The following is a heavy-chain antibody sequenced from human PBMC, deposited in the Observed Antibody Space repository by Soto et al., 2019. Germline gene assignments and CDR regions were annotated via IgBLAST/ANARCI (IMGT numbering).Heavy chain of an antibody. D-gene: IGHD2-15*01. Sequence: QVQLVQSGAKMKKPGASVKVSCKASGYTFTRHYMHWVRQAPGQGLEWMGVIHPNGSPTVYAQNFQGRLVLTTDTTTSTVYMELSMLRSDDTAVYYCARDHSYEDSYWWLDPWGQGTLVTVSS. CDR1: GYTFTRHY. CDR3: ARDHSYEDSYWWLDP. J-gene: IGHJ5*02. CDR2: IHPNGSPT. V-gene: IGHV1-46*01.